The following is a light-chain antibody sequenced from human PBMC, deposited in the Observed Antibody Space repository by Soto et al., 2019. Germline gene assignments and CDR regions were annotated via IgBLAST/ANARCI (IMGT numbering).Light chain of an antibody. CDR1: QSVSSS. CDR3: QQRSNWPLS. V-gene: IGKV3-11*01. CDR2: DAS. Sequence: PGERATLSCRASQSVSSSLAWYQQKPGQAPRLLIYDASNRATGIPARFSGSGSETDFNLTVSSLEPEDFAVYYCQQRSNWPLSFGGGTKVEIK. J-gene: IGKJ4*01.